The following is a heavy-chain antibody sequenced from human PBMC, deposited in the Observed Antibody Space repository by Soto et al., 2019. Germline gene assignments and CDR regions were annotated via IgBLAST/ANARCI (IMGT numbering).Heavy chain of an antibody. CDR3: ARELKITGTTPAYYYYYYGMDV. D-gene: IGHD1-7*01. V-gene: IGHV1-18*04. CDR1: GYTFTSYG. CDR2: ISAYNSNT. Sequence: QVQLVQSGAEVKKPGASVKVSCKASGYTFTSYGISWVRQAPGQGLEWMGWISAYNSNTNYAQKLQGRVTMTTDTSTSTAYMELRSLRSDDTAVYYCARELKITGTTPAYYYYYYGMDVWGQGTTVTVSS. J-gene: IGHJ6*02.